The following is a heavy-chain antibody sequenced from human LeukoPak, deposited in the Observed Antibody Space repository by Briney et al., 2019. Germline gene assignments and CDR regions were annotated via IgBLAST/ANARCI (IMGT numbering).Heavy chain of an antibody. J-gene: IGHJ3*02. CDR2: ISAYNGDK. CDR1: GYTFNNYG. V-gene: IGHV1-18*01. Sequence: GASVKASCKPSGYTFNNYGITWVRQAPGQGLEWMGWISAYNGDKNYAQKLQGRVTMTTDTSTKTAYMELRSLSSDDTAVYYCARASASPTNSNSYYFETTKKNAFDIWGQGTMVTVSA. CDR3: ARASASPTNSNSYYFETTKKNAFDI. D-gene: IGHD3-22*01.